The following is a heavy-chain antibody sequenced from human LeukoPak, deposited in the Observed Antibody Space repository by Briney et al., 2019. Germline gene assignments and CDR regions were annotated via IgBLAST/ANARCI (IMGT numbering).Heavy chain of an antibody. CDR2: ISGSGGTT. V-gene: IGHV3-23*01. J-gene: IGHJ4*02. D-gene: IGHD2-15*01. CDR1: GFSLSNFA. Sequence: GGSLRLSCAASGFSLSNFAMSWVCQAPGTGLEWVSAISGSGGTTYYADSVKGRFTISRDNSKNTLYLQMNSLRADDTAVYYCAKALGYCSGGSCYSLRFFDYWGEGTLVTVSS. CDR3: AKALGYCSGGSCYSLRFFDY.